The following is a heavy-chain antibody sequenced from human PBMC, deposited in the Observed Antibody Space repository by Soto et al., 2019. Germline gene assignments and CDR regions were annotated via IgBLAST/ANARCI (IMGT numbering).Heavy chain of an antibody. D-gene: IGHD3-10*01. CDR1: GGSISSSSYY. CDR3: ARDKRYYYGSGSYYYGMDV. CDR2: IYYSGST. V-gene: IGHV4-39*02. J-gene: IGHJ6*02. Sequence: SETLSLTCTVSGGSISSSSYYWGWIRQPPGKGLEWIGSIYYSGSTYYNPSLKSRVTISVDTSKNQFSLKLSSVTAADTAVYYCARDKRYYYGSGSYYYGMDVWGQGTTVTVSS.